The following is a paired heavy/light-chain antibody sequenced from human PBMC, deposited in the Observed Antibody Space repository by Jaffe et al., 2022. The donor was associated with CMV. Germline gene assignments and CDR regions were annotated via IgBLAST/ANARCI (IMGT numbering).Heavy chain of an antibody. V-gene: IGHV4-59*08. Sequence: QVQLQESGPGLVKPSETLSLTCTVSGGSISSYYWSWIRQPPGKGLEWIGYIYYSGSTNYNPSLKSRVTISVDTSKNQFSLKLSSVTAADTAVYYCARHSRSVSTMVRGVKHAYYYYYMDVWGKGTTVTVSS. CDR1: GGSISSYY. D-gene: IGHD3-10*01. J-gene: IGHJ6*03. CDR3: ARHSRSVSTMVRGVKHAYYYYYMDV. CDR2: IYYSGST.
Light chain of an antibody. CDR2: YDS. CDR1: NIGSKS. CDR3: QVWDSSSDPHVV. V-gene: IGLV3-21*04. J-gene: IGLJ2*01. Sequence: SYVLTQPPSVSVAPGKTARITCGGNNIGSKSVHWYQQKPGQAPVLVIYYDSDRPSGIPERFSGSNSGNTATLTISRVEAGDEADYYCQVWDSSSDPHVVFGGGTKLTVL.